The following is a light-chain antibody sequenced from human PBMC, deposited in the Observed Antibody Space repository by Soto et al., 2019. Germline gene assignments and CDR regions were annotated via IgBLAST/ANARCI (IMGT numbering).Light chain of an antibody. CDR3: ATWDDSLSGSWV. J-gene: IGLJ3*02. CDR2: RNA. V-gene: IGLV1-47*01. Sequence: QSVLTQPPSASATPGQKITISCSGSSSNIGTNYVYWYQHLPGTAPKLLIYRNAQRPSGVPDRFSGSKSGTSASLAISGLRSEDDADYYCATWDDSLSGSWVFGGGTKLTVL. CDR1: SSNIGTNY.